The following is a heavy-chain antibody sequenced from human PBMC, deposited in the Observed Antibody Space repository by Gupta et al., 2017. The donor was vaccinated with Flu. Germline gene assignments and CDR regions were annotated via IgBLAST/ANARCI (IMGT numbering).Heavy chain of an antibody. CDR2: ISAYNGNT. V-gene: IGHV1-18*01. CDR1: GYTFTSYG. J-gene: IGHJ4*02. CDR3: TRDAGASLYYYDSSGYEYYFDY. D-gene: IGHD3-22*01. Sequence: QVQLVQSGAEVKKPGASVKVSCKASGYTFTSYGISWVRQAPGQGLEWMGWISAYNGNTNYAQKLQGRVTMTTDTSTSTAYMELRSLRSDDTAVYYCTRDAGASLYYYDSSGYEYYFDYWGQGTLVTVSS.